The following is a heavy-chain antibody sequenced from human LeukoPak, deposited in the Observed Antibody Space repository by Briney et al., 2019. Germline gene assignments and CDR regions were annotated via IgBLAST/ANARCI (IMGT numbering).Heavy chain of an antibody. CDR2: IYYSGST. V-gene: IGHV4-39*07. Sequence: PSETLSLTCTVSGGSISSSSYYWGWIRQPPGKGLEWIGSIYYSGSTYYNPSLKSRVTISVDTSKNQFSLKLSSVTAVDTAVYYCARQQQLVSSETWGQGTLVTVSS. CDR3: ARQQQLVSSET. D-gene: IGHD6-13*01. CDR1: GGSISSSSYY. J-gene: IGHJ5*02.